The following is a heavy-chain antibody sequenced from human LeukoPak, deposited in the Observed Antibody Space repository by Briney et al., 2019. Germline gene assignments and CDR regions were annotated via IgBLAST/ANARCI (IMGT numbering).Heavy chain of an antibody. J-gene: IGHJ4*02. D-gene: IGHD3-16*02. CDR3: ATSFNRFGGVIGYSVYFDS. Sequence: GGSLRLSCGASGFTFSNYAMSWVRQAPGKGLEWVSGISSSGVTYYSDSVKGRFTISRDNSKNTLYLQMNSLRAEDTAVYYCATSFNRFGGVIGYSVYFDSWGQGILVTVSS. CDR1: GFTFSNYA. V-gene: IGHV3-23*01. CDR2: ISSSGVT.